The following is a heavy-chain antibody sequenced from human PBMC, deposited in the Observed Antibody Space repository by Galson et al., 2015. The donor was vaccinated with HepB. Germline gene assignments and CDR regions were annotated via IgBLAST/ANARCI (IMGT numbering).Heavy chain of an antibody. CDR1: GFTFSSYW. V-gene: IGHV3-7*03. D-gene: IGHD3-3*01. J-gene: IGHJ4*02. CDR3: ARDGGGVTGFLEWLPRWYFDY. Sequence: SLRLSCAASGFTFSSYWMSWVRQAPGKGLEWVANIKQDGSEKYYVDSVKGRFTISRDNAKNSLYLQMNSLRAEDTAVYYCARDGGGVTGFLEWLPRWYFDYWGQGTLVTVSS. CDR2: IKQDGSEK.